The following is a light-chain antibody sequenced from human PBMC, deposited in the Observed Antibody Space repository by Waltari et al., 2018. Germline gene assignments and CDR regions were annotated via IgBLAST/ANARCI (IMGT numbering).Light chain of an antibody. V-gene: IGKV1-5*03. CDR3: QQYNSYWM. CDR2: KAS. Sequence: IQMTQSPSTLSASVGDRVTITCRASQSISSWLAWYQQKPGKAPKLLIYKASSLESGVPSRFSGSGSGTEFTLTISSLQPDDFATYYCQQYNSYWMFGQGTKVEIK. CDR1: QSISSW. J-gene: IGKJ1*01.